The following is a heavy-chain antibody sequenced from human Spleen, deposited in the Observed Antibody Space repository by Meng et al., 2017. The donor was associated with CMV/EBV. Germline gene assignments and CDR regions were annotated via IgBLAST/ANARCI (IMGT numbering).Heavy chain of an antibody. CDR3: ARDGDVLTGYLPDY. D-gene: IGHD3-9*01. CDR2: IWYDGSNK. Sequence: GGSLRLSCAASGFTFSSYGMHWVRQAPGKGLEWVAVIWYDGSNKYYADSVKGRFTISRDNSKNTLYLQMNSLRAEDTAVYYCARDGDVLTGYLPDYWGQGTLVTVSS. V-gene: IGHV3-33*01. J-gene: IGHJ4*02. CDR1: GFTFSSYG.